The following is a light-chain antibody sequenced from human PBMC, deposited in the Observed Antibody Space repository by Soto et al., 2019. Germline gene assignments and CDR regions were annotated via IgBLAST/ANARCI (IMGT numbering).Light chain of an antibody. CDR3: SSYTRSSTVV. J-gene: IGLJ2*01. Sequence: QAVLTQPASVSGSPGQSITISCTGTSSDVGRYNYVYWYQQHPGKAPRLMIYEVINRPSGISNRFSGSKSGNTASLTISGLQTEDEADYYCSSYTRSSTVVFGGGTKLTVL. CDR1: SSDVGRYNY. CDR2: EVI. V-gene: IGLV2-14*01.